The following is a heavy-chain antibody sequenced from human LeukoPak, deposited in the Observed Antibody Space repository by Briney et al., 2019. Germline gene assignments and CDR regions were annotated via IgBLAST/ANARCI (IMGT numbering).Heavy chain of an antibody. CDR3: AKGGTYYYDTSSAYDWSDYFHY. J-gene: IGHJ4*02. Sequence: GGSLRLSCAASAFTFSSYGMHWVRQAPAKGLEWVAVISYDGSNKYYGDSVKGRFTISRDNSKNTLLLQMNSLRAEDTAVYYCAKGGTYYYDTSSAYDWSDYFHYWGQGTLVTVSS. CDR2: ISYDGSNK. D-gene: IGHD3-22*01. V-gene: IGHV3-30*18. CDR1: AFTFSSYG.